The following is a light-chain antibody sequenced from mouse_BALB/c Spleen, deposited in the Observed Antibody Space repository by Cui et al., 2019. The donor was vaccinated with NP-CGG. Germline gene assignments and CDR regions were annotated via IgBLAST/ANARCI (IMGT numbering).Light chain of an antibody. Sequence: QAVVTQESLLPPSPGETVTLTCRSSTGAVTTSNYANWVQEKPDHLFTGLIGGTNNRAPGVPARFSGSLIGDTAALTITGTQTEDEAIYFCALWYSNHWVFGGGTKLTVL. J-gene: IGLJ1*01. CDR3: ALWYSNHWV. CDR1: TGAVTTSNY. CDR2: GTN. V-gene: IGLV1*01.